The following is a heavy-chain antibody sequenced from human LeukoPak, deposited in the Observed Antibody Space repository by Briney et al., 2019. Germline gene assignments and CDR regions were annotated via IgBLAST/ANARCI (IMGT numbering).Heavy chain of an antibody. CDR2: IYYSGST. Sequence: PSETLSLTCTVSGYSISSGCYWGWIRQPPGKGLEWIGSIYYSGSTYYNPSLKSRVTISVDTSKNQFSLKLSSVTAADTAVYYCARVPAHYDFWSGKRDNWFDPWGQGTLVTVSS. CDR3: ARVPAHYDFWSGKRDNWFDP. CDR1: GYSISSGCY. D-gene: IGHD3-3*01. V-gene: IGHV4-38-2*02. J-gene: IGHJ5*02.